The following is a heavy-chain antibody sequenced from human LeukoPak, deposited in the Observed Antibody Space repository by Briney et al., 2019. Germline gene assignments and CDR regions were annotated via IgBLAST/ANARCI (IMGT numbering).Heavy chain of an antibody. CDR3: ARRITGGTPEY. CDR1: GFTFSSYW. D-gene: IGHD1-14*01. Sequence: PGGSLRLSCEASGFTFSSYWMSWIRQAPGKGLEWVSYISTSSGYTNYADSVKGRFTISRDNAKNSLYLQMNSLRAEDTARYYCARRITGGTPEYWGQGTLVIVSS. J-gene: IGHJ4*02. CDR2: ISTSSGYT. V-gene: IGHV3-11*03.